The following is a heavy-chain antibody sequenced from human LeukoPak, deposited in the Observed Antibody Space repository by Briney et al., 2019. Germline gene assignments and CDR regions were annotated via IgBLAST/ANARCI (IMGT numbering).Heavy chain of an antibody. D-gene: IGHD3-10*01. J-gene: IGHJ4*02. CDR3: ARCRARGDFDY. V-gene: IGHV1-69*06. Sequence: ASVKVSCKASGCTFSSYAIGWVRQAPGQGLEWMGGIISIFGTANYAKKFQGRVTITADKSTSTAYMELSSLRSEDTAVYYCARCRARGDFDYWGQGTLVTVSS. CDR2: IISIFGTA. CDR1: GCTFSSYA.